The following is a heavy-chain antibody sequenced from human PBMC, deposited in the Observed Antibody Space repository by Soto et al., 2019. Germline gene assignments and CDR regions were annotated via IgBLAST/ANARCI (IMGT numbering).Heavy chain of an antibody. J-gene: IGHJ4*02. CDR2: IYYSGST. Sequence: SSETLSLTCSVPGGSISSTNYYWGWIRQPPGKGLEWIGSIYYSGSTFYNPSLKSRVTISIDTSKNQFSLKLSSVTAADTAVYYCARLESTVTTAFDYWGQGTLVTVSS. CDR1: GGSISSTNYY. CDR3: ARLESTVTTAFDY. V-gene: IGHV4-39*01. D-gene: IGHD4-17*01.